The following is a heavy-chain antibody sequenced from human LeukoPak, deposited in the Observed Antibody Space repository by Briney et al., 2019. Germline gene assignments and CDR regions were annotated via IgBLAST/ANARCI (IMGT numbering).Heavy chain of an antibody. V-gene: IGHV1-8*01. D-gene: IGHD3-9*01. CDR2: MNPNSGNT. CDR3: ARPLRANILTGPPMRY. Sequence: ASVKVSCKASGYTFTSYDINWVRQAPGQGLEWMGWMNPNSGNTVYAQKFQGRVTMTRNTSISTAYMELSSLRSEDTAVYYCARPLRANILTGPPMRYWGQGTLVTVSS. J-gene: IGHJ4*02. CDR1: GYTFTSYD.